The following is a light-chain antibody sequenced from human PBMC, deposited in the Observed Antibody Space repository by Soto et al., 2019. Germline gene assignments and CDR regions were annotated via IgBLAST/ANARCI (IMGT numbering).Light chain of an antibody. CDR3: SSYTSSSTLKV. Sequence: QSVLTQPASVSGPPGQSITISCTGTSSDVGGYNYVSWYQQHPGKAPKLMIYDVSNRPSGVSNRFSGSKSGNTASLTISGLQAEDEADYYCSSYTSSSTLKVFGTGTKVPVL. CDR2: DVS. J-gene: IGLJ1*01. CDR1: SSDVGGYNY. V-gene: IGLV2-14*01.